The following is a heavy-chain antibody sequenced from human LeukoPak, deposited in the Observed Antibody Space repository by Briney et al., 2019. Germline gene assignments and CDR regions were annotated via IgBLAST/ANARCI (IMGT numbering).Heavy chain of an antibody. D-gene: IGHD6-19*01. CDR3: ARFGFVSGWKNFDY. J-gene: IGHJ4*02. V-gene: IGHV4-34*01. Sequence: PSETLSLTCAVYGGSFSGYYWGWIRQPPGKGLEWIGEINHSGSTNYNPSLKSRVTISVDTSKNQFSLKLSSVTAADTAVYYCARFGFVSGWKNFDYWGQGTLVTVSS. CDR1: GGSFSGYY. CDR2: INHSGST.